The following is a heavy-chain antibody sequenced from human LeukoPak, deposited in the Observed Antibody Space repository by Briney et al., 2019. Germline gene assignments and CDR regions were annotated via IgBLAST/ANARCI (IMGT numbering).Heavy chain of an antibody. Sequence: ASVNLSFKSSGYGFTSYGNSWVRQAPGQGLEWMGWISAYNGNTNYAQKLQGRVTMTTDTSTSTAYMELRSLRSDDTAVYYCARRGQWLINNPFDYWGQGTLVTVSS. V-gene: IGHV1-18*04. CDR2: ISAYNGNT. CDR3: ARRGQWLINNPFDY. D-gene: IGHD6-19*01. J-gene: IGHJ4*02. CDR1: GYGFTSYG.